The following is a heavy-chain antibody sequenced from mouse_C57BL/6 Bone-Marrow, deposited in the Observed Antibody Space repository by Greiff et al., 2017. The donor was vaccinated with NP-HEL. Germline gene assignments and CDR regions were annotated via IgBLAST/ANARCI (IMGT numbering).Heavy chain of an antibody. CDR2: IYPRSGNT. CDR3: AMGRAMDY. CDR1: GYTFTSYG. V-gene: IGHV1-81*01. D-gene: IGHD4-1*01. Sequence: VMLVESGAELARPGASVKLSCKASGYTFTSYGISWVKQRTGQGLEWIGEIYPRSGNTYYNEKFKGKATLTADKSSSTAYMELRSLTSEDSAVYFCAMGRAMDYWGQGTSVTVSS. J-gene: IGHJ4*01.